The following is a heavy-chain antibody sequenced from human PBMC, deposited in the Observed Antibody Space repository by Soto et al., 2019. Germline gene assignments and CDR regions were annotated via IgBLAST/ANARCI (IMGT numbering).Heavy chain of an antibody. CDR1: GGSISSGGYY. CDR2: IYHSGST. J-gene: IGHJ4*02. V-gene: IGHV4-30-2*01. Sequence: PSETLSLTCTVSGGSISSGGYYWSWIRQHPGKGLEWIGYIYHSGSTYYNPSLKSRVTISVDTSKNQFSLKLSSVTAADTAVYYCARRKISYYFDYWGQGTLVTVSS. CDR3: ARRKISYYFDY.